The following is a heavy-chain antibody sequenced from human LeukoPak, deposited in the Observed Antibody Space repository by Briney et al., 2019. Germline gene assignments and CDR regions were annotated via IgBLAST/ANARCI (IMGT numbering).Heavy chain of an antibody. V-gene: IGHV3-30-3*01. Sequence: PGGSLRLSCGASGFTFSSYAMHWVRQAPGKGLEWVAVISYDGSNKYYADSVKGRFTISRDNSKNTLYLQMNSLRAEDTAVYYCARDGTGYYYNWFDPWGQGTLVTVSS. CDR2: ISYDGSNK. J-gene: IGHJ5*02. CDR3: ARDGTGYYYNWFDP. CDR1: GFTFSSYA. D-gene: IGHD3/OR15-3a*01.